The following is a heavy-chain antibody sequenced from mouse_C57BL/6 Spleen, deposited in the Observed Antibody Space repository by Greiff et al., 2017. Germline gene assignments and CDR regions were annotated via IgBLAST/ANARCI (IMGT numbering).Heavy chain of an antibody. J-gene: IGHJ1*03. Sequence: QVQLQQPGAELVRPGSSVKLSCKASGYTFTSYWMHWVKQRPIQGLEWIGNIDPSDSETHYNQKFKDKATLTVDKSSSTAYMQLSSLTSEDSAVYYCYGSRASYWYFDVWGTGTTVTVSS. V-gene: IGHV1-52*01. CDR3: YGSRASYWYFDV. D-gene: IGHD1-1*01. CDR2: IDPSDSET. CDR1: GYTFTSYW.